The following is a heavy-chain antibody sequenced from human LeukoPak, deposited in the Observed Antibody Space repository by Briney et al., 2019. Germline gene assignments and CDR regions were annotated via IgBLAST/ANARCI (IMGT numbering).Heavy chain of an antibody. CDR3: ARGTEVSTPETVDVDV. CDR2: INPNSGGT. Sequence: ASVKVSCKASGYTFTGYYMHWVRQAPGQGLEWMGWINPNSGGTNYAQKFQGRVTMTRDTSISTAYMELSSLRSEDTAVYYCARGTEVSTPETVDVDVWGKGTTVTISS. V-gene: IGHV1-2*02. J-gene: IGHJ6*04. D-gene: IGHD1-14*01. CDR1: GYTFTGYY.